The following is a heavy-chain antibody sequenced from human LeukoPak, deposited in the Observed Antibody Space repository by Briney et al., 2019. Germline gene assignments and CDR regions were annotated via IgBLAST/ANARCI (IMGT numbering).Heavy chain of an antibody. CDR1: GFTFSSYS. Sequence: GGSLRLSCAASGFTFSSYSMNWVRQAPGKGLEWVAVISYDGSNKYYADSVKGRFTISRDNFKNTLSLQMNGLRAEDTAVYYCARGGYSADDWIWPADYWGQGTLVTVSS. J-gene: IGHJ4*02. CDR3: ARGGYSADDWIWPADY. CDR2: ISYDGSNK. D-gene: IGHD5-12*01. V-gene: IGHV3-30*03.